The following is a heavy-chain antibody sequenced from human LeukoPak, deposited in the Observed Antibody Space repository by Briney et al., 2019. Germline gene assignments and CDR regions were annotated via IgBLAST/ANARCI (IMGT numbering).Heavy chain of an antibody. J-gene: IGHJ4*02. CDR2: IYYSGST. CDR3: ARDYYGSGSLIDY. Sequence: SQTLSLTCTVSGGSISSGGYYWSWIRQHPGKGLEWIGYIYYSGSTYYNPSLKSRVTISVDTSKNQFSLKLSSVTAADTAVYYCARDYYGSGSLIDYWGQGTLVTVSS. D-gene: IGHD3-10*01. CDR1: GGSISSGGYY. V-gene: IGHV4-31*03.